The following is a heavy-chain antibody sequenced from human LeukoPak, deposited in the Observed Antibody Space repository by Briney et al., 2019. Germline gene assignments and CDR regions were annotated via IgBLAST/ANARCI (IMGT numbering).Heavy chain of an antibody. Sequence: PSETLSLTCTVSAYSISSGYFWGWIRQPPGKGLEWIGSIYSSGSTNYNPSLKSRVTISVDTSKNQFSLKLSSVTAADTAVYYCARLHRKRGRGALRFATPEVADDYWGQGTLVTVSS. CDR2: IYSSGST. CDR3: ARLHRKRGRGALRFATPEVADDY. D-gene: IGHD3-10*01. V-gene: IGHV4-38-2*02. CDR1: AYSISSGYF. J-gene: IGHJ4*02.